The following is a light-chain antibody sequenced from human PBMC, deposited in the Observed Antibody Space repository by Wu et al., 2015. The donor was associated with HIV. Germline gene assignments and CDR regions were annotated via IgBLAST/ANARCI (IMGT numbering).Light chain of an antibody. J-gene: IGKJ4*01. Sequence: EIVLTQSPATLSLSPGERATLSCRASQSLSNSLAWYQQRPGQTPRLLIYDASNRATGVPARFSGTGSGTDFTLTISSLEPEDFALYYCQQYNNWPPLTFGGGTKVEIK. CDR1: QSLSNS. CDR2: DAS. V-gene: IGKV3-11*01. CDR3: QQYNNWPPLT.